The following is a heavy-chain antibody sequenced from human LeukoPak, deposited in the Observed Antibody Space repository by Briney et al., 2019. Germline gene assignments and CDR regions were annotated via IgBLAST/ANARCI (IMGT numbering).Heavy chain of an antibody. Sequence: PSETLSLTCTVSGGSISSYYWSWIRQPPGKGLEWIGYIYYSGSTNYNPSLKSRVTISVDTSKNQFSLKLSSVTAADTAVYYCARQSMSIAAPFDYWGQGTLVTVSS. V-gene: IGHV4-59*08. J-gene: IGHJ4*02. CDR1: GGSISSYY. D-gene: IGHD6-6*01. CDR2: IYYSGST. CDR3: ARQSMSIAAPFDY.